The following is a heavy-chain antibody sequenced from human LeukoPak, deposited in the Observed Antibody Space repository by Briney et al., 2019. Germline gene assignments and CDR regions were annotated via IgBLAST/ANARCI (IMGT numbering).Heavy chain of an antibody. D-gene: IGHD6-19*01. V-gene: IGHV4-59*01. CDR3: ARAGARYSSGWYDYDY. Sequence: SETLSLTCSVSGDSISSYYWSWIRQPPGKGLEWIGYIFYSGSTNYNPSLKSRVTISVDTSKNQFSLKLSSVTAADTAVYYCARAGARYSSGWYDYDYWGQGTLVTVSS. CDR2: IFYSGST. CDR1: GDSISSYY. J-gene: IGHJ4*02.